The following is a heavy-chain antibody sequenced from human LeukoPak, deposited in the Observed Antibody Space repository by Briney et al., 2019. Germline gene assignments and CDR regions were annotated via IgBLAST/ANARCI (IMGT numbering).Heavy chain of an antibody. D-gene: IGHD3-9*01. V-gene: IGHV4-59*01. J-gene: IGHJ3*02. CDR1: GFTFSSYW. CDR2: IYYSGST. Sequence: GSLRLSCAASGFTFSSYWMSWVRQAPGKGLEWIGYIYYSGSTNYNPSLKSRVTISVDTSKNQFSLKLSSVTAADTAVYYCARETGTPAGAFDIWGQGTMVTVSS. CDR3: ARETGTPAGAFDI.